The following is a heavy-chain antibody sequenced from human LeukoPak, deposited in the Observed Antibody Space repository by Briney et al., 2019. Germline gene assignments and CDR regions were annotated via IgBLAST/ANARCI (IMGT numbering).Heavy chain of an antibody. Sequence: GGSLRLSCAAYGFTVSSNYMSWVRQAPGKGLEWVSAIYSSGSTYYAASVKGRFTISRDNSKNTLYLQMNSLRAEDTAVYYCASRSLWYGEDYWGQGTLVTVSS. CDR1: GFTVSSNY. V-gene: IGHV3-53*01. CDR3: ASRSLWYGEDY. J-gene: IGHJ4*02. CDR2: IYSSGST. D-gene: IGHD3-10*01.